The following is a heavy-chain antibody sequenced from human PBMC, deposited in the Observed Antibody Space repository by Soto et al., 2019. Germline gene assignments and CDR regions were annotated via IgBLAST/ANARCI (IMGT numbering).Heavy chain of an antibody. CDR3: AKDPGYSSSWYVGDY. D-gene: IGHD6-13*01. V-gene: IGHV3-23*01. J-gene: IGHJ4*02. CDR2: ISGSGGST. Sequence: GSLRLSCAASGFTFSSYAMSWVRQAPGKGLEWVSAISGSGGSTYYADSVKGRFTISRDNSKNTLYLQMNSLRAEDTAVYYCAKDPGYSSSWYVGDYWGQGTLVTVSS. CDR1: GFTFSSYA.